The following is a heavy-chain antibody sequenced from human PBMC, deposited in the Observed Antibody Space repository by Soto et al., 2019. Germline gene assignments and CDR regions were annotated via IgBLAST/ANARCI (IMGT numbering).Heavy chain of an antibody. CDR2: INHSGST. CDR3: ARNPIAVAANDY. J-gene: IGHJ4*02. D-gene: IGHD6-19*01. Sequence: SEAFSLTCACHGRSFSGYYWSWIRQPPGKGLEWIGEINHSGSTNYNTSLKSRVTISVDTSKNQFSLKLSSVTAADTAVYYCARNPIAVAANDYWGQGTLVTVSS. V-gene: IGHV4-34*01. CDR1: GRSFSGYY.